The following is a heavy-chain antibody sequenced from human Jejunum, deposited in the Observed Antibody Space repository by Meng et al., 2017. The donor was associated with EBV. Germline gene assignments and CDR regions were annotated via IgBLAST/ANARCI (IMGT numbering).Heavy chain of an antibody. J-gene: IGHJ4*02. V-gene: IGHV3-30-3*01. D-gene: IGHD3-16*01. CDR2: ISNDGNNK. CDR1: GFTFSGHA. Sequence: VDLWGSGGALFQPGRSLRRSCAVAGFTFSGHAMQWVRQAPGKGLKWVALISNDGNNKYYADSVKGRFTISRDNSKNTLYLQMNSLRVDDTALYYCTREWGADYWGQGTLVTVSS. CDR3: TREWGADY.